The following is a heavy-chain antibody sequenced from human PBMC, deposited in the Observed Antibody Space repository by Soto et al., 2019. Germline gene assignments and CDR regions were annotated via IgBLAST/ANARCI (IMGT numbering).Heavy chain of an antibody. D-gene: IGHD3-3*01. V-gene: IGHV1-2*04. Sequence: QVKLVESEAEVKKPGAAVKVSCKASGYTFSDYYVHWVRLAPGQGLEWMGWINPDSGGARYAPSFQGWITMTWDTSTSTAFLELTRLRSNDTAMYFCARDRSGTGYDAFDVWGQGTTVIVSS. CDR2: INPDSGGA. J-gene: IGHJ3*01. CDR1: GYTFSDYY. CDR3: ARDRSGTGYDAFDV.